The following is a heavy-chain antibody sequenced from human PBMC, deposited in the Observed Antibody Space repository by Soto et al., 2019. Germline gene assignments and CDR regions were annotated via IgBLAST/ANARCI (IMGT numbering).Heavy chain of an antibody. V-gene: IGHV4-59*01. J-gene: IGHJ4*02. CDR1: GGSIGRYY. D-gene: IGHD1-26*01. CDR2: IYYSGST. CDR3: ARARGIVGAPHFDY. Sequence: PSETLSLTCTVSGGSIGRYYWSWIRQPPGKGLEWIGYIYYSGSTNYNPSLKSRVTISVDTSKNQFSLKLSSVTAADTAVYYCARARGIVGAPHFDYWGQGTLVTVPS.